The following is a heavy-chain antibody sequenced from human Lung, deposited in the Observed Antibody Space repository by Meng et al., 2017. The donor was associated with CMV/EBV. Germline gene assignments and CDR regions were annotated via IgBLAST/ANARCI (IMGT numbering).Heavy chain of an antibody. V-gene: IGHV1-69*10. D-gene: IGHD6-6*01. J-gene: IGHJ6*02. CDR3: SDYRLYSSSSFVQGYYNGVDV. CDR2: IVPILGIT. Sequence: SVXVSXXASGGMFSSYAISWVRQAPGQGLGWMGGIVPILGITNYAQNFQDRVTITADKSTSTAYMELNSLRSEDTAVYYCSDYRLYSSSSFVQGYYNGVDVWGQGTTVTVSS. CDR1: GGMFSSYA.